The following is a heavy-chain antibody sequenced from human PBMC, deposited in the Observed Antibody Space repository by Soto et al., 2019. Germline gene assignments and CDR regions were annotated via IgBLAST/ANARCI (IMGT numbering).Heavy chain of an antibody. D-gene: IGHD6-19*01. J-gene: IGHJ4*02. Sequence: TSETLSLTCDVSGASITTYYWSWIRQAPGKGLEWIGNVYHTGSTDYNSSLRSRVTISVDTSKNQFSLNMNSVTAADTAVYYCARRLFGSGGTLDSWGQGALVTVSS. V-gene: IGHV4-59*13. CDR2: VYHTGST. CDR3: ARRLFGSGGTLDS. CDR1: GASITTYY.